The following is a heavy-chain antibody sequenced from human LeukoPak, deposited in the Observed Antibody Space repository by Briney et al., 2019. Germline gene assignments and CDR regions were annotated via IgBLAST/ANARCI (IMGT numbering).Heavy chain of an antibody. CDR2: TSYDGSDK. V-gene: IGHV3-30*04. J-gene: IGHJ4*02. CDR3: ARDKEWFGNFDY. Sequence: GGSLRLSCVASGFTFNNYAMHWVRQAPGKGLEWVAVTSYDGSDKYYADSVKGRFTISRDDAKNSLYLQMNSLRVEDAAIYYCARDKEWFGNFDYWGQGTLVTVSS. CDR1: GFTFNNYA. D-gene: IGHD3-10*01.